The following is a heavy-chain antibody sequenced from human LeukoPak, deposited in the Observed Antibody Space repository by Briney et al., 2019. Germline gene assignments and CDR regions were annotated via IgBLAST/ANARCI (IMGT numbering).Heavy chain of an antibody. V-gene: IGHV1-46*01. J-gene: IGHJ4*02. CDR3: ARETDIAVAANYFDY. Sequence: ASVKVSCKASGYSFTYYYIHWVRQAPGQGPEWMGIINPTNGGTTYAPKFQGRVTMTKDTSTSTVYMVLSRLGSADTALYYCARETDIAVAANYFDYWGQGTLVTVSS. CDR1: GYSFTYYY. CDR2: INPTNGGT. D-gene: IGHD6-19*01.